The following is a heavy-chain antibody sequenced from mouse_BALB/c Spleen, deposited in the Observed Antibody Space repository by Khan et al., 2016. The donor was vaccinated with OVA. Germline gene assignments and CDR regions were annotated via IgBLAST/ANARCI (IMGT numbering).Heavy chain of an antibody. J-gene: IGHJ3*01. CDR2: ISSGGHYT. Sequence: EVHLVESGGNLVKPGGSLKLSCAASGFTFSTYGMSWVRQTPDKRLEWVATISSGGHYTYYPDSVKGRFTISRDNAKHSLYLQMTSLKSEDTAIYYCARRAYYYNSEGFAYWGQGTLVTVSA. V-gene: IGHV5-6*01. D-gene: IGHD1-1*01. CDR3: ARRAYYYNSEGFAY. CDR1: GFTFSTYG.